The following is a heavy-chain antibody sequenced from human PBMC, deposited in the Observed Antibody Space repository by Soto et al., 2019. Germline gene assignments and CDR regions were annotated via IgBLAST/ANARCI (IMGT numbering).Heavy chain of an antibody. J-gene: IGHJ5*02. CDR2: INPNSGGT. Sequence: DSVQVSCKASGYPFTGYYMHWVRQAPGQGLEWMGWINPNSGGTNYAQKFQGRVTMTRDTSISTAYMELSRLRSDDTAVYYCARTAMIVVVMNWLDPWGKGTLVTVAS. CDR3: ARTAMIVVVMNWLDP. CDR1: GYPFTGYY. V-gene: IGHV1-2*02. D-gene: IGHD3-22*01.